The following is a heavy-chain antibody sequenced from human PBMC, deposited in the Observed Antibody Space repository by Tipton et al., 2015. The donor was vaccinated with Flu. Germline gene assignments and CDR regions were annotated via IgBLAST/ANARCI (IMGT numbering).Heavy chain of an antibody. CDR3: ARDIGTTTPEWFDP. CDR1: GYSVSSGYY. J-gene: IGHJ5*02. D-gene: IGHD1-7*01. V-gene: IGHV4-38-2*02. Sequence: GLVKPSGTLSLTCAVSGYSVSSGYYWAWIRQPPGKGLEWIGSIYHSGSTYYNPSLKSRVTISVDTSKNQFSLKLSSVTAADTAVYYCARDIGTTTPEWFDPWGQGTLVTVSS. CDR2: IYHSGST.